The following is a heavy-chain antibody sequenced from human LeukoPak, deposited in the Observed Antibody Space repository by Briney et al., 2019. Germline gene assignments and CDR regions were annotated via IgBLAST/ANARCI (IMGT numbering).Heavy chain of an antibody. CDR2: TYYRSKWYN. V-gene: IGHV6-1*01. Sequence: SQTLSLTFAISGDSVSINSAAWNWIRQSPSRGLEWLGSTYYRSKWYNDYAVSVKSRITINPDTSKNQFSLQLNSVTPEDTAVYYCVRGLQRRKQWLDYFDYWGQGTLVTVSS. CDR1: GDSVSINSAA. CDR3: VRGLQRRKQWLDYFDY. J-gene: IGHJ4*02. D-gene: IGHD6-19*01.